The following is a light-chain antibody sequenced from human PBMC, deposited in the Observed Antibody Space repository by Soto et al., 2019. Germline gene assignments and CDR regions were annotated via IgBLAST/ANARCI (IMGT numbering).Light chain of an antibody. CDR3: QHYGSSHR. CDR2: GAS. CDR1: QSVTTSY. Sequence: EIVLTQSPGTLSLSPGERATLSCRASQSVTTSYLAWYQRKPGQAPRLLIYGASSRATGTPNRFSGSGSGTDFTLTISRLEPEDCAVYYCQHYGSSHRFGQGTKVEIK. V-gene: IGKV3-20*01. J-gene: IGKJ1*01.